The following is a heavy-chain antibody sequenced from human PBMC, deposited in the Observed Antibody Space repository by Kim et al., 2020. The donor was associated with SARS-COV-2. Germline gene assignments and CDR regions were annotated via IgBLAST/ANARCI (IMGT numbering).Heavy chain of an antibody. Sequence: TYYTPSLKSRVTMSVDTSKSQFSLKLSSVTASDTALYYCASTISVAGPPDYWGQGILVTVSS. D-gene: IGHD6-19*01. V-gene: IGHV4-39*01. J-gene: IGHJ4*02. CDR3: ASTISVAGPPDY. CDR2: T.